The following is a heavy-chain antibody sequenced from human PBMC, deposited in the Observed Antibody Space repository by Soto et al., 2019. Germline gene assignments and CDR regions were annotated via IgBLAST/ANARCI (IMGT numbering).Heavy chain of an antibody. V-gene: IGHV1-46*01. D-gene: IGHD3-10*01. J-gene: IGHJ6*02. CDR3: ARAVPSSGGLDV. Sequence: GASVKVSCKASGYTFTIYDMHWVRQAPGQGLEWMGIINPSGGSTSYAQKFQGRVTMTRDTSTSTVYMELSSLRSEDTAVYYCARAVPSSGGLDVWGQGTTVTVSS. CDR1: GYTFTIYD. CDR2: INPSGGST.